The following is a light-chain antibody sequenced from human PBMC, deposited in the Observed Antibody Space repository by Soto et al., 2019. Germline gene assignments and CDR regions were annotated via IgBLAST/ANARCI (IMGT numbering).Light chain of an antibody. Sequence: QSVLTQPPSVSGAPGQRVTIPCTGSSSNIGSFCDVHWYQQLPGTVPKLLIYGDNTRPSGVPDRFSGSKSGTSASLAITGLQPEDEADYYCQSYDNSLSHVVFGGGTKVTVL. CDR1: SSNIGSFCD. CDR3: QSYDNSLSHVV. V-gene: IGLV1-40*01. CDR2: GDN. J-gene: IGLJ2*01.